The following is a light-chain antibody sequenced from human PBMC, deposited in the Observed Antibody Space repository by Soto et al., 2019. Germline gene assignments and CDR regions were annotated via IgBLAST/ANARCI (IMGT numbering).Light chain of an antibody. CDR1: SSNIDSNT. CDR2: SNY. V-gene: IGLV1-44*01. CDR3: AAWDDILNGYV. J-gene: IGLJ1*01. Sequence: QSVLTQPPSASGTPGQRVTISWSGSSSNIDSNTVTWYQQLPGTAPKLVIYSNYDRPSGVPDRFSGSTSGTSASLVIRGLQSEDEADYYCAAWDDILNGYVFGGGTKVTVL.